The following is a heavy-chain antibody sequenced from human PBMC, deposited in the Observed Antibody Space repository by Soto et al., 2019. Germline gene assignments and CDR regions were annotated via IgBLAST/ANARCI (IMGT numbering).Heavy chain of an antibody. D-gene: IGHD3-10*01. CDR2: IIPIFGTA. Sequence: SVKVSCKASGGTFSSYAISWVRQAPGQGLEWMGGIIPIFGTANYAQKLQGRVTMTTDTSTSTAYMELRSLRSDDTAVFYCAREMVRGVGSDYWGQGTLVTVSS. CDR3: AREMVRGVGSDY. V-gene: IGHV1-69*05. J-gene: IGHJ4*02. CDR1: GGTFSSYA.